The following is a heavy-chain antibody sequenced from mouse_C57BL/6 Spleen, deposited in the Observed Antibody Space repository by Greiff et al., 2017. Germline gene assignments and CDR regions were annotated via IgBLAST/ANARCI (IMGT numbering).Heavy chain of an antibody. V-gene: IGHV1-50*01. Sequence: QVHVKQPGAELVKPGASVKLSCKASGYTFTSYWMQWVKQRPGQGLEWIGEIDPSDSYTNYNQKFKGKATLTVDTSSSTAYMQLSSLTSEDSAVYYCARRDSYPHWYFDVWGTGTTVTVSS. J-gene: IGHJ1*03. D-gene: IGHD2-10*01. CDR3: ARRDSYPHWYFDV. CDR2: IDPSDSYT. CDR1: GYTFTSYW.